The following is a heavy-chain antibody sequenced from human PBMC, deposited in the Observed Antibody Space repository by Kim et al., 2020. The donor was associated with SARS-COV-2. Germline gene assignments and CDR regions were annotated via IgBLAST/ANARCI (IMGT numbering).Heavy chain of an antibody. CDR3: ARLRDMDV. V-gene: IGHV4-39*01. Sequence: GSTYYNPSLKSRVTISVDTSKNQFSLKLSSVTAADTAVYYCARLRDMDVWGQGTTVTVSS. CDR2: GST. J-gene: IGHJ6*02.